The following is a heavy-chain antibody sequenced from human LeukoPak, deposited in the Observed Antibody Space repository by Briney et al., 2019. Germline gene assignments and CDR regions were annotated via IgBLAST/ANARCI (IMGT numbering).Heavy chain of an antibody. CDR2: IYSGGST. CDR3: ARHVTPNCGGDCYPLDI. CDR1: GFTVSSNY. V-gene: IGHV3-53*04. J-gene: IGHJ3*02. D-gene: IGHD2-21*02. Sequence: AGGSLRLSCAASGFTVSSNYMSWVRQAPGKGLEWVSVIYSGGSTYYADSVKGRFTISRHNSKNTLYLQMNSLRAEDTAVYYCARHVTPNCGGDCYPLDIWGQGTMVTVSA.